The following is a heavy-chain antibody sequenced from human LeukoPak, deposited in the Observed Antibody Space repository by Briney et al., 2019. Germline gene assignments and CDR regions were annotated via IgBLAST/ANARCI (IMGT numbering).Heavy chain of an antibody. J-gene: IGHJ4*02. CDR3: ARDSSAAAGDY. V-gene: IGHV3-21*01. Sequence: GGSLRLSCAASGFTFSSYSMNWVRQAPGKGLEGVSSISSSSSSYIYYADSVKGRFTISRDNAKNSLYLQMNSLRAEDTAVYYCARDSSAAAGDYWGQGTLVTVSS. CDR1: GFTFSSYS. D-gene: IGHD6-13*01. CDR2: ISSSSSSYI.